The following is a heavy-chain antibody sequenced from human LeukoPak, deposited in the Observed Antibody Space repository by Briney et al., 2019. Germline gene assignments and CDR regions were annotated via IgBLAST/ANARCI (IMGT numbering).Heavy chain of an antibody. D-gene: IGHD6-13*01. J-gene: IGHJ6*02. CDR2: IIPILGIA. V-gene: IGHV1-69*04. Sequence: SSVKVSCKASGGTFSSYATSWVRQAPGQGLEWMGRIIPILGIANYAQKFQGRVTITADKSTSTAYMELSSLRSEDTAVYYCARAPAGSSSWYGMEVWGQGTTVTVSS. CDR3: ARAPAGSSSWYGMEV. CDR1: GGTFSSYA.